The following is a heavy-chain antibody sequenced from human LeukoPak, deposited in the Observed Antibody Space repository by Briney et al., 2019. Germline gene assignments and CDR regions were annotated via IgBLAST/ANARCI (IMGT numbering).Heavy chain of an antibody. Sequence: GGSLRLSWAASGFTFSSYWMSWVRQAPGKGLEWVANIKQDGSEKYYVDSVKGRFTISRDNAKNSLYLQMNSLRAEDTAVYYCAREAYYYDSTFDYWGQGTLVTVSS. CDR1: GFTFSSYW. CDR3: AREAYYYDSTFDY. D-gene: IGHD3-22*01. J-gene: IGHJ4*02. CDR2: IKQDGSEK. V-gene: IGHV3-7*01.